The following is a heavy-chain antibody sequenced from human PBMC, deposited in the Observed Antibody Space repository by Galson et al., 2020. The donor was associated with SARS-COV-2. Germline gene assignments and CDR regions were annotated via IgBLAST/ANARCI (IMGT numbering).Heavy chain of an antibody. CDR1: GYTFSSYD. J-gene: IGHJ4*02. Sequence: ASVKVSCKASGYTFSSYDINWVRQATGQGPEWMGWMNPNSGNTGYAQKFQGRVTMTRSTATGTAYMELSGLRREDTAVYYCARRADHYDSSSYKYWGQGTLVTVSS. D-gene: IGHD3-22*01. V-gene: IGHV1-8*01. CDR3: ARRADHYDSSSYKY. CDR2: MNPNSGNT.